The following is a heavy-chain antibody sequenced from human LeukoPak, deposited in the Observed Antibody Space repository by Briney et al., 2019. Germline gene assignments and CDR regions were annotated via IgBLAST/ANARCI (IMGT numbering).Heavy chain of an antibody. CDR2: IYSGGST. V-gene: IGHV3-53*01. Sequence: GGSLRLSCAASGFTVSSNYMSWVRQAPGKGLEWVSVIYSGGSTYYADSVKGRFTISRDNSKNTLYLQMNSLRAEDTAVYYCARGGIVVVPAALRGDAFDIWGQGTMVTVSS. J-gene: IGHJ3*02. CDR3: ARGGIVVVPAALRGDAFDI. D-gene: IGHD2-2*01. CDR1: GFTVSSNY.